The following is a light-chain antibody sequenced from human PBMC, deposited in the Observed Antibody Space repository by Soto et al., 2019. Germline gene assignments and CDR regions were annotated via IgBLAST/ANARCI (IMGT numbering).Light chain of an antibody. CDR1: SSDMWGNNY. J-gene: IGLJ1*01. CDR3: SAFTGTTYV. Sequence: LTQPASVSGSPGQSITISCTGASSDMWGNNYVSWYQHYPGKAPKLMICDVSNRPSGVSDRFSGSKSGNTASLTISGLQAEDEADYYCSAFTGTTYVFGTGTKVTVL. CDR2: DVS. V-gene: IGLV2-14*03.